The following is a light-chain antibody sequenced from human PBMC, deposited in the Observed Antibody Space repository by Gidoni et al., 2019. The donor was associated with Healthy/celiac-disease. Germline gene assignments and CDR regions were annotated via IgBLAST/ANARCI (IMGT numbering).Light chain of an antibody. J-gene: IGKJ4*01. CDR3: QQRSNFT. Sequence: EIVLTQSPATLSVSPGERATLSCRASQSVSSYLAWYQQKPGQAPRLLIYDASNRATGIPARFSGSGSGTDFTLTISSLEPEDFAVYYCQQRSNFTFGGGTKVEIK. V-gene: IGKV3-11*01. CDR1: QSVSSY. CDR2: DAS.